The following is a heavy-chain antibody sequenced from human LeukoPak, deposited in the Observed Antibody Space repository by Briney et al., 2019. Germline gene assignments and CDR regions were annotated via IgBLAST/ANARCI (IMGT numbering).Heavy chain of an antibody. CDR2: ISYDGSNI. Sequence: GGSLRLSCAASGFTFSSYAMHWVRQAPGKGLEWVAVISYDGSNIYYADSVKGRFTISRDNSKNTLYLQMNSLRAEDTAVYYCAREGNCSSTSCHLYYFDYWGQGTLVTVSS. CDR3: AREGNCSSTSCHLYYFDY. V-gene: IGHV3-30*04. J-gene: IGHJ4*02. CDR1: GFTFSSYA. D-gene: IGHD2-2*01.